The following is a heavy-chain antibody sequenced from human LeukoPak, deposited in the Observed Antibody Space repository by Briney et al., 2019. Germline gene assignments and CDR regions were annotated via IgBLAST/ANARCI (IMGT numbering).Heavy chain of an antibody. J-gene: IGHJ4*02. D-gene: IGHD3-3*01. CDR3: ARGAVLRFLEWAPRAYYFDY. Sequence: GGSLRLSCAASGFTFSSYAMSWVRQASGKGLEWVSAISGSGGSTYYADSVKGRFTISRDNSKNTLYLQMNSLRAEDTAVYYCARGAVLRFLEWAPRAYYFDYWGQGTLVTVSS. CDR2: ISGSGGST. V-gene: IGHV3-23*01. CDR1: GFTFSSYA.